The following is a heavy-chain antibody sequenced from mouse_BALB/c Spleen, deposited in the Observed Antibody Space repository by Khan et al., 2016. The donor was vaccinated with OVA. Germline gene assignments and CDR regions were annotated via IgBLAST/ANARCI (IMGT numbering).Heavy chain of an antibody. CDR3: ARSLYSSYGYALDC. V-gene: IGHV3-2*02. CDR2: ISSTGGT. Sequence: VQLLESGPGLVKPSQSLSLTCTVTGYSITSDYAWNWIRQFPGNKLEWMGYISSTGGTSYNPSLKSRISITRDTSKNQFFLQLKSVTAEDTATYYCARSLYSSYGYALDCWGRGTLVTVSS. D-gene: IGHD2-14*01. J-gene: IGHJ4*01. CDR1: GYSITSDYA.